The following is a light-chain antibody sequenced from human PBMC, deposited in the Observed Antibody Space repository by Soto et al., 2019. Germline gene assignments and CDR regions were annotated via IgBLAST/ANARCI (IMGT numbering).Light chain of an antibody. CDR1: STNIGAGCD. Sequence: QSVLTQPPSLSGAPGQRVTISCAGSSTNIGAGCDVHWYQQLPGTAPKLLIYGNSNRPSGVPDRFSGSKSGTSASLAITGLQAQDEADYYCQSYDSSLSGSEVFGGGTKLTVL. J-gene: IGLJ2*01. V-gene: IGLV1-40*01. CDR2: GNS. CDR3: QSYDSSLSGSEV.